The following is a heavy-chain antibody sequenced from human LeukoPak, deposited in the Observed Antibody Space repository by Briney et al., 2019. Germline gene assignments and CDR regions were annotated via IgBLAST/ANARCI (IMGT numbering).Heavy chain of an antibody. V-gene: IGHV3-23*01. D-gene: IGHD4-11*01. CDR2: ISGAGGST. CDR1: GFTFSGYA. J-gene: IGHJ5*01. Sequence: PGGSLRLSCAASGFTFSGYAMTWVRQAPGKGLEWVSAISGAGGSTYYADSVKVRFTISRANSKNTLYLQMNSLRVEDTALYYCAKDYSDYDSWGQGTLVTVSS. CDR3: AKDYSDYDS.